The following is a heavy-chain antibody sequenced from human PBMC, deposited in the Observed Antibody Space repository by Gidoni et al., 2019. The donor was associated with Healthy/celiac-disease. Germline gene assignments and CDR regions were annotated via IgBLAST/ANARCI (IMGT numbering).Heavy chain of an antibody. J-gene: IGHJ4*02. Sequence: QAHLVQSGAEVKTHGASVNVSCKASCSTFTSYGISWVRHAPGQGLEWMGWISAYNGNTNYAQKLQGRVTMTTDTSTSTAYMELRSLRSDDTAVYYCAIQTGIAARGHDYWGQGTLVTVSS. CDR3: AIQTGIAARGHDY. CDR1: CSTFTSYG. CDR2: ISAYNGNT. D-gene: IGHD6-6*01. V-gene: IGHV1-18*01.